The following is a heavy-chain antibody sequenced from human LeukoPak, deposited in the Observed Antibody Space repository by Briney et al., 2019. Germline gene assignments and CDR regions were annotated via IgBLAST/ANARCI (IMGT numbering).Heavy chain of an antibody. CDR2: INWNGGTT. V-gene: IGHV3-20*04. J-gene: IGHJ5*02. CDR3: ARLLSSGTTRNNWFDP. CDR1: GFTFDDYG. Sequence: GGSLRLSCAASGFTFDDYGMSWVRQAPGKGLGWVSGINWNGGTTGYVDSVKGRFTISRDNAKNSLYLQMNSLRAEDTALYYCARLLSSGTTRNNWFDPWGQGTLVTVSS. D-gene: IGHD1-1*01.